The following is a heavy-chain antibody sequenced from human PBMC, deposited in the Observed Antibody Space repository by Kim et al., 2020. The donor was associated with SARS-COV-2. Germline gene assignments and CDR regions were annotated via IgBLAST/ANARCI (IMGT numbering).Heavy chain of an antibody. V-gene: IGHV3-23*01. D-gene: IGHD3-3*01. CDR2: ISGSGGST. CDR3: AKDQSITIFGVVISNWFDP. CDR1: GFTFSSYA. Sequence: GGSLRLSCAASGFTFSSYAMSWVRQAPGKGLEWVSAISGSGGSTYYADSVKGRFTISRDNSKNTLYLQMNSLRAEDTAVYYCAKDQSITIFGVVISNWFDPWGQGTLVTVSS. J-gene: IGHJ5*02.